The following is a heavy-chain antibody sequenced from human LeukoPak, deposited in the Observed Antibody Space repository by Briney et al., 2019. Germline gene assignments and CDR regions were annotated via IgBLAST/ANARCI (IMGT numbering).Heavy chain of an antibody. CDR3: ARGYCSGGSCYSYYYYNYVDV. Sequence: PSQTLSLTCAVSGGSIRSGGHSWSWIRQPPGKGLEWIGYIYYSGSTYYNPSLKSRVTISVDTSKNQFSLKLSSVTAADTAVYYCARGYCSGGSCYSYYYYNYVDVWGKGTTVTVSS. CDR2: IYYSGST. J-gene: IGHJ6*03. CDR1: GGSIRSGGHS. V-gene: IGHV4-30-4*07. D-gene: IGHD2-15*01.